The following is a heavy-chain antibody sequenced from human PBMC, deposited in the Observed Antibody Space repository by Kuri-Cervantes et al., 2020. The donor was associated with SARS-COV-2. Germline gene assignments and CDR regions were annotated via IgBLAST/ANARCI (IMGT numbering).Heavy chain of an antibody. D-gene: IGHD3-3*01. V-gene: IGHV3-30-3*01. Sequence: GESLKISCAASGFTFSSYAMHWVRQAPGKGLEWVAVISYDGSNKYYADSVEGRFTISRDNSKNSLYLQMNSLRAEDTAVYYCASQIGIFWNWGQGTLVTVSS. CDR3: ASQIGIFWN. CDR1: GFTFSSYA. CDR2: ISYDGSNK. J-gene: IGHJ4*02.